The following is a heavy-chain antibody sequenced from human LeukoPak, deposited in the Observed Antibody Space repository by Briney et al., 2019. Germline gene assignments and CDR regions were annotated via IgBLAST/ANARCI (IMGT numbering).Heavy chain of an antibody. V-gene: IGHV3-23*01. D-gene: IGHD6-13*01. CDR2: ISGSGGST. CDR3: AKAEQPVDY. CDR1: GFPLRNYV. Sequence: GGSLRLSCAASGFPLRNYVMSWVRQAPGKGLEWVSAISGSGGSTYYADSVKGRFTISRDNSKNTLYLQMNSLRAEDTAVYYCAKAEQPVDYWGQGTLVTVSS. J-gene: IGHJ4*02.